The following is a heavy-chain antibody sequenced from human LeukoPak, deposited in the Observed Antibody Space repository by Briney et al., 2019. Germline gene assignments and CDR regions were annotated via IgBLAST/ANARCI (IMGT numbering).Heavy chain of an antibody. Sequence: SETLSLTCAVYGGSFSGYYWSWIRQPSGKGLKWIGEINHSGSTNYNPSLKSRVTISVDTSKNQFSLKLSSVTAADTAVYYCARGFGGDCSSTSCYVDFDYWGQGTLVTVSS. J-gene: IGHJ4*02. CDR1: GGSFSGYY. V-gene: IGHV4-34*01. CDR3: ARGFGGDCSSTSCYVDFDY. D-gene: IGHD2-2*01. CDR2: INHSGST.